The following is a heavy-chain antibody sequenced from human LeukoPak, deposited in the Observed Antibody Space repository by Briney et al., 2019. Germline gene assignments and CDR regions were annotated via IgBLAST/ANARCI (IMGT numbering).Heavy chain of an antibody. J-gene: IGHJ4*02. V-gene: IGHV4-34*01. CDR1: GGSFSGYY. CDR2: INHDRVT. CDR3: ARRRKVVRAGFDY. Sequence: PSETLSLTCAVYGGSFSGYYWSWFRQPPGKGLEWIGEINHDRVTNYNPSLKSRVTMSVDTSKDQFSLKLMSVTAADTGVYYCARRRKVVRAGFDYWGQGTRVTVSS. D-gene: IGHD2-21*01.